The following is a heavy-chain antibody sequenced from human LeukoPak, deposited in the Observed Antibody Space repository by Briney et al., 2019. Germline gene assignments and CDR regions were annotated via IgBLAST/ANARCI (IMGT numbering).Heavy chain of an antibody. D-gene: IGHD2-21*02. CDR1: GGSISSYY. J-gene: IGHJ4*02. V-gene: IGHV4-59*01. CDR3: ARGFPCGGDCDDY. Sequence: PSETLSLTCTVSGGSISSYYWSWMRQPPGKGLEWIGYIYYSGSTNYNPSLKSRVTISVDTSKNQFSLKLSSVTAADTAVYYCARGFPCGGDCDDYWGQGTLVTVSS. CDR2: IYYSGST.